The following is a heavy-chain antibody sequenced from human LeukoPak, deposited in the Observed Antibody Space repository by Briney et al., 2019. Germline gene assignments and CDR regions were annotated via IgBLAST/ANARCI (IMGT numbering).Heavy chain of an antibody. CDR3: ASEPRIILTGYFY. Sequence: SVKVSCKASGGTFSSYAISWVRQAPGQGLEWMGGIIPIFDTANYAQKFQGRVTITADESTSTAYMELSSLRSEDTAVYYCASEPRIILTGYFYWGQGTLVTVSS. D-gene: IGHD3-9*01. CDR2: IIPIFDTA. J-gene: IGHJ4*02. CDR1: GGTFSSYA. V-gene: IGHV1-69*13.